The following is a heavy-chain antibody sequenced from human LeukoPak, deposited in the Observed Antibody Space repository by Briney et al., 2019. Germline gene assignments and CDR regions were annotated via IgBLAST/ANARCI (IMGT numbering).Heavy chain of an antibody. CDR1: GFTFANYA. Sequence: PGGSLRLSCAASGFTFANYAITWIRQAPGKGLEWVSAISGSGGSTYYADSVKGRFTISRDNSKNTLYLQMNSLRAEDTAVYYCAKDLDFDHWGQGTLVTVSS. V-gene: IGHV3-23*01. J-gene: IGHJ5*02. CDR2: ISGSGGST. CDR3: AKDLDFDH.